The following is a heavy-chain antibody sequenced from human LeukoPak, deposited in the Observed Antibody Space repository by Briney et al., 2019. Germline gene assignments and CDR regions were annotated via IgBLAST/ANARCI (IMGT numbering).Heavy chain of an antibody. CDR1: SDSISIGDYR. CDR2: IYYIGTA. D-gene: IGHD3-3*01. V-gene: IGHV4-30-4*02. CDR3: ARKEWVPYYFDY. J-gene: IGHJ4*02. Sequence: SETLSLTCSVSSDSISIGDYRWSWIRQSPGKGLEWIGYIYYIGTAYYNPSLRSRVALSVDTSKTQFSLKLTSVTAADTAVYYCARKEWVPYYFDYWGQGTLVTVSS.